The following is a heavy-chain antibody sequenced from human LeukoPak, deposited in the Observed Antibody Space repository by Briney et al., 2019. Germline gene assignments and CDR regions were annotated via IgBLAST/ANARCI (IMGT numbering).Heavy chain of an antibody. D-gene: IGHD2-15*01. CDR1: GGTFSSYA. Sequence: SVTVSCKASGGTFSSYAISWVRQAPGQGLEWMGRIIPILGIANYAQKFQGRVTITADKSTSTAYMELSSLRSEDTAVYYCARVGVVAATRRPTNDAFDIWGQGTMVTVSS. CDR2: IIPILGIA. V-gene: IGHV1-69*04. CDR3: ARVGVVAATRRPTNDAFDI. J-gene: IGHJ3*02.